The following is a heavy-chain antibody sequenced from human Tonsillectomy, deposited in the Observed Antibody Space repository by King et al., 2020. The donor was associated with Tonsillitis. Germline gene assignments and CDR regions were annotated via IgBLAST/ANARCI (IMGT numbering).Heavy chain of an antibody. CDR1: GFTFDDYA. D-gene: IGHD6-19*01. J-gene: IGHJ4*02. CDR2: ISWNSGSI. Sequence: VQLVESGGGLVQPGRSLRLSCAASGFTFDDYAMHWVRQAPGKGLEWVSGISWNSGSIGYADSVKGRFTISRDNAKNSLYLQMYSLRAEDTALYYCAKDSIAVAGTDFDYWGQGTLVTVSS. V-gene: IGHV3-9*01. CDR3: AKDSIAVAGTDFDY.